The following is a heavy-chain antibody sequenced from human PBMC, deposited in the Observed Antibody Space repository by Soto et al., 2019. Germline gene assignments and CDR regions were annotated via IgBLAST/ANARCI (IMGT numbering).Heavy chain of an antibody. V-gene: IGHV1-2*02. Sequence: QVQLVQSGAEVKKPGASVKVSCKASGYTFTGYYMHWVRQAPGQGLEWMGWINPNSGGTNYAQKVQGGITMTRDTSISTAYMELSRMRSDDTAVYYCAREGVAVGSFDYWGQGTLITVSS. CDR3: AREGVAVGSFDY. CDR2: INPNSGGT. J-gene: IGHJ4*02. D-gene: IGHD6-19*01. CDR1: GYTFTGYY.